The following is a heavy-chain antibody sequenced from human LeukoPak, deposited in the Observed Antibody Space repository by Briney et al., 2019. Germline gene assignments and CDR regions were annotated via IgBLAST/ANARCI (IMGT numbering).Heavy chain of an antibody. CDR2: ISGSGGST. J-gene: IGHJ4*02. V-gene: IGHV3-23*01. Sequence: PGGSLRLSCAASGFTFSSYAISWVRQAPGEGLEWVSHISGSGGSTYYADSVKGRFTISRDNSKNTLYLQMNSLRAEDTAVYYCATGVWAIVTKGYYFDSWGQGTLVTVSS. CDR1: GFTFSSYA. D-gene: IGHD5-12*01. CDR3: ATGVWAIVTKGYYFDS.